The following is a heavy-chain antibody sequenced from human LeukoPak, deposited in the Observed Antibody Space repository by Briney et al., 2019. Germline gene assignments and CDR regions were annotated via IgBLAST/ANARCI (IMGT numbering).Heavy chain of an antibody. CDR2: ISSSSSYI. Sequence: GGSLRLSCAASVFTFSSYSMNWVRQAPGKGLEWVSSISSSSSYIYYADSVKGRFTISRDNAKNSLYLQMNNLRAEDTAVYYCASCSSTSCLYPFDYWGQGTLVTVSS. V-gene: IGHV3-21*01. CDR1: VFTFSSYS. CDR3: ASCSSTSCLYPFDY. J-gene: IGHJ4*02. D-gene: IGHD2-2*01.